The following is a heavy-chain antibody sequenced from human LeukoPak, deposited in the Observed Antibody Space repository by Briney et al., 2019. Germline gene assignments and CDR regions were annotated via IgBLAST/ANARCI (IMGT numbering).Heavy chain of an antibody. J-gene: IGHJ6*02. CDR1: GGSFSGYY. CDR2: INHSGSI. D-gene: IGHD6-19*01. V-gene: IGHV4-34*01. CDR3: ARGRRQWLANYYYYGMDV. Sequence: PSETLSLTCAVYGGSFSGYYWSWIRQPPGKGLEWIGEINHSGSINYNSSLKSRVTISVDTSKNQFSLKLSAVTAADTAVYYCARGRRQWLANYYYYGMDVWGQGTTVTVSS.